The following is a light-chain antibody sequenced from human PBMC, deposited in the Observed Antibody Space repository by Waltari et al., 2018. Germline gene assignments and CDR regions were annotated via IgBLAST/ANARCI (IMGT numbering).Light chain of an antibody. J-gene: IGKJ2*01. V-gene: IGKV3-15*01. Sequence: EIVMTQSPATLSVSPGERATLSCRASQSVSSTLAWYQHKPGQAPRLLIYGASTRATGIPARFSGSGSGTEFTLTISSLQSEDSAVYYCQQYNNWPRRTFAQGTKVEIK. CDR3: QQYNNWPRRT. CDR1: QSVSST. CDR2: GAS.